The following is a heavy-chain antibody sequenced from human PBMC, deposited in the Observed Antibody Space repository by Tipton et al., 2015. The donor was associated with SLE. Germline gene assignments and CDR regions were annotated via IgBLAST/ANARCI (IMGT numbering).Heavy chain of an antibody. CDR1: GGSISSYY. D-gene: IGHD3-10*01. CDR2: IYYTGST. Sequence: TLSLTCTVSGGSISSYYWSWIRQTPGKGLEWIGYIYYTGSTKFNPSLKSRVSISLDTSKNQFSLKLSSVTAADTAVYYCARLLGPQEGVQGVINEVGDWGQRTLVTVSS. J-gene: IGHJ4*02. V-gene: IGHV4-59*08. CDR3: ARLLGPQEGVQGVINEVGD.